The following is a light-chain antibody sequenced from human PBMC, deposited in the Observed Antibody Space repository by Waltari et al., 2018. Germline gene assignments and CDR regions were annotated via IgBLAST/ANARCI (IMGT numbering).Light chain of an antibody. J-gene: IGLJ1*01. Sequence: QSALTQPASVSGTPGQSITISRTATNSDVGHYNLVSWYQHHPGEAPKLMICEVIKRPSGVSNRFSGSKSGNTASLTISGLQAEDEADYYCCSYAGSGTYVFGTGTKVTVL. V-gene: IGLV2-23*02. CDR1: NSDVGHYNL. CDR2: EVI. CDR3: CSYAGSGTYV.